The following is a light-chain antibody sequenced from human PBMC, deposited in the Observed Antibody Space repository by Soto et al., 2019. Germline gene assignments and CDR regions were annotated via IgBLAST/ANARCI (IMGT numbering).Light chain of an antibody. CDR3: CADAGRSTYV. CDR1: SSDVGSYNF. J-gene: IGLJ1*01. Sequence: QSVLTQPVSVSGSPGQAITISCTSTSSDVGSYNFVSWYQQHPGEVPKVMIYEVSKRPSGVSDRFSGSKSGNTASLTISGLQAEDEADYYCCADAGRSTYVFGTGTKVTVL. V-gene: IGLV2-23*02. CDR2: EVS.